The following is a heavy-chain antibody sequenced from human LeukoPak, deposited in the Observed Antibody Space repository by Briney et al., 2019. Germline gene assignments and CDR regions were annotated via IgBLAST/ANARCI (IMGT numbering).Heavy chain of an antibody. CDR2: LSGSDEST. CDR3: AKERCSTSCDLFDS. Sequence: PGGSLRLSCAASGFAFSTYAMNWVRQAPGKGLEWVSALSGSDESTYYADSVKGRFTISRDKSTNTVYLQMNSLRAEDTAVYYCAKERCSTSCDLFDSWGQGTLVTVSS. CDR1: GFAFSTYA. D-gene: IGHD2-2*01. V-gene: IGHV3-23*01. J-gene: IGHJ4*02.